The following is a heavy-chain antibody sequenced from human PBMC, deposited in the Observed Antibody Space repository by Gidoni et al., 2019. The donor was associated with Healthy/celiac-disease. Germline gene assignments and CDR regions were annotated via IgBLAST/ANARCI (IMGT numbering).Heavy chain of an antibody. Sequence: QVQLVQSGAEVKKPGSSVKVSCKASGGTFSSSTISWVRQAPGHGLEWMGGIIPIFGTANYAQKFQGRVTITADESTSTAYMELSSLRSEDTAVYYCARVSVGATNPPAGFDYWGQGTLVTVSS. CDR2: IIPIFGTA. CDR3: ARVSVGATNPPAGFDY. D-gene: IGHD1-26*01. CDR1: GGTFSSST. V-gene: IGHV1-69*01. J-gene: IGHJ4*02.